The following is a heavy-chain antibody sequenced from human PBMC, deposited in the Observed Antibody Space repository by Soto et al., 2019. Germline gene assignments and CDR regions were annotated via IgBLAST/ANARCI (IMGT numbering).Heavy chain of an antibody. D-gene: IGHD3-22*01. CDR2: IIPIFGTA. J-gene: IGHJ3*02. CDR3: ARDYYDSRRTEHSDAFDI. V-gene: IGHV1-69*13. Sequence: ASVKVSCKASGCTFSSYAISWVRQAPGQGLEWMGGIIPIFGTANYAQKFQGRVTITADESTSTAYMELSSLRSEDTAVYYCARDYYDSRRTEHSDAFDIWGQGTKVTVSS. CDR1: GCTFSSYA.